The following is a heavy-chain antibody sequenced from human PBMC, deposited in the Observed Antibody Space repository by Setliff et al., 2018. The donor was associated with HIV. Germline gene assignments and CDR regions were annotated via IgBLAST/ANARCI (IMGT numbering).Heavy chain of an antibody. CDR1: GYTFTSYY. CDR3: ARDCSSTSCPGSFNYYYYYYYMDV. D-gene: IGHD2-2*01. V-gene: IGHV1-46*03. J-gene: IGHJ6*03. CDR2: INPSGGST. Sequence: ASVKVSCKASGYTFTSYYMHWVRQAPGQGLEWMGTINPSGGSTSYAQKFQGRVTMTRDTSTSTVYMELSSLRSEDTAVYYGARDCSSTSCPGSFNYYYYYYYMDVWGKGTTVTVSS.